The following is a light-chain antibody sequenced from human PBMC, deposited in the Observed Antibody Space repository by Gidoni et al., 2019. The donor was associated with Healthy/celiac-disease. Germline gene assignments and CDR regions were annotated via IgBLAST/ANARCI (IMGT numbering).Light chain of an antibody. CDR2: GAY. J-gene: IGKJ2*01. CDR1: QSVSSN. V-gene: IGKV3-15*01. CDR3: QQYNNWPPYMYT. Sequence: EIVMKQSPATLSVSPGERANLSCRASQSVSSNLAWYQQKPGQDPRLLIYGAYTRATGIPARFSGSGSGTEFTLTISSLHSEDFAVYYCQQYNNWPPYMYTFGQGTKLEIK.